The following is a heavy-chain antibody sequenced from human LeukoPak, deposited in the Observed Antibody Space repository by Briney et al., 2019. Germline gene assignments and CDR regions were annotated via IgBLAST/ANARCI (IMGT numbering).Heavy chain of an antibody. J-gene: IGHJ5*02. V-gene: IGHV4-59*12. D-gene: IGHD2-2*02. CDR3: ARGIVVVPAAIGVLNLWFDP. Sequence: SETLSLTCTVSGGSLSSYYWSWIRQPPGKGLEWIGYIYYSGSTYYNPSLKSRVTISVDTSKNQFSLKLSSVTAADTAVYYCARGIVVVPAAIGVLNLWFDPWGQGTLVTVSS. CDR2: IYYSGST. CDR1: GGSLSSYY.